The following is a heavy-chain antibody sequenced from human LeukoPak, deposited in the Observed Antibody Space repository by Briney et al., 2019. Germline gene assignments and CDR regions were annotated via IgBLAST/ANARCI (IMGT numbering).Heavy chain of an antibody. CDR1: GGSISSSSYY. J-gene: IGHJ4*02. V-gene: IGHV4-39*01. Sequence: TSETLSLTCTVSGGSISSSSYYWGWIRQPPGKGLEWIGSIYYSGSTYYNPSLKSQVTISVDTSKNQFSLKLSSVTAADTAVYYCARLTYSSGWYFGYWGQGTLVTVSS. CDR3: ARLTYSSGWYFGY. D-gene: IGHD6-19*01. CDR2: IYYSGST.